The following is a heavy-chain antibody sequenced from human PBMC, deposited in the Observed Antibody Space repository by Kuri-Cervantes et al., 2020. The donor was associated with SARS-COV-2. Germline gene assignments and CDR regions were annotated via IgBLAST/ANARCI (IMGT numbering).Heavy chain of an antibody. Sequence: GESLKISCAASGLTFSSYSMNWVRQAPGKGLEWVSSISSSSSYIYCADSVKGRFTISRDNAKNSLYLQMNSLRAEDTAVYYCARGGGAAAGTGDYWGQGTLVTVSS. J-gene: IGHJ4*02. CDR3: ARGGGAAAGTGDY. CDR1: GLTFSSYS. V-gene: IGHV3-21*01. D-gene: IGHD6-13*01. CDR2: ISSSSSYI.